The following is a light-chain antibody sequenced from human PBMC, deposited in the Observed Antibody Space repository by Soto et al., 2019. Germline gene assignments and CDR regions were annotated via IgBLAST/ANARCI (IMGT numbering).Light chain of an antibody. Sequence: DIQMTQSPSSLSASVGDRVTITCRASQSISSHLNWYQQKPGKTPELLIYEASSLQIGVPSRFSGSGSETDFTLTISTLQSVDFATYYCQHSYSAPYTFGQGTKLEIK. J-gene: IGKJ2*01. CDR3: QHSYSAPYT. V-gene: IGKV1-39*01. CDR1: QSISSH. CDR2: EAS.